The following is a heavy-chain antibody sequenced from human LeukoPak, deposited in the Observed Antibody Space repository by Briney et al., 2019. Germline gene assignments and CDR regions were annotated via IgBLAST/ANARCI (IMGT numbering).Heavy chain of an antibody. CDR1: GFTFSSYA. J-gene: IGHJ6*03. Sequence: GGSLRLSCAVSGFTFSSYAMHWVRQAPGKGLEWVAFIRYDGSNKYYAGSVKGRFTISRDNSKNTLYLQMNSLRAEDTAVYYCAKGSKEVLFTRDHYMDVWGKGTTVTISS. V-gene: IGHV3-30*02. CDR3: AKGSKEVLFTRDHYMDV. D-gene: IGHD3-3*01. CDR2: IRYDGSNK.